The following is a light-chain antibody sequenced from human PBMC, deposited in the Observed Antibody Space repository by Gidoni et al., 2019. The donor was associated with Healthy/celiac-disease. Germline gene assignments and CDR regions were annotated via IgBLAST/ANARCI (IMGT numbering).Light chain of an antibody. Sequence: DIQMTQSPSSLSASVGDRVTITCRASQGISNYLAWYQQKPGKVPKLLVYAASTLQSGVPSRFSGSGSGTDFTLTISSLQPEDDATYYCQKYNSALYTFGQGTRLEIK. CDR3: QKYNSALYT. CDR1: QGISNY. V-gene: IGKV1-27*01. CDR2: AAS. J-gene: IGKJ5*01.